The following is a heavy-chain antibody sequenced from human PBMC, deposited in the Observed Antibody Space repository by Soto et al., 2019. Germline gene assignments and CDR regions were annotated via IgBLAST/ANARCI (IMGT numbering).Heavy chain of an antibody. D-gene: IGHD3-3*01. Sequence: QVQLVQSGAEVKKPGSSVKVSCTASGGTFSSHRISWVRQAPGQGLEWMGGIIPIFGTPNYAQKFQGGVTITADESTTTIYMELSSLRSEDTAVYYCARDVMEWLRDSAYNYAMDVWGQGTTVTVSS. J-gene: IGHJ6*02. V-gene: IGHV1-69*01. CDR2: IIPIFGTP. CDR1: GGTFSSHR. CDR3: ARDVMEWLRDSAYNYAMDV.